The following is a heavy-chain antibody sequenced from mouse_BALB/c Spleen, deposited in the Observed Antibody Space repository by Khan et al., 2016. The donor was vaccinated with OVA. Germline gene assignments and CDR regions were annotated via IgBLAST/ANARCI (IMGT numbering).Heavy chain of an antibody. Sequence: QIQLVQSGPELKKPGETVKISCKASGYTFTNYGMNWVKQAPGKGLKWMGWINTYSGEPTYADDFKGRSAFSLETSASTAYLQIKNLKNEDTATDCGARSHSYWYFDVWGAGTTGTVSS. CDR3: ARSHSYWYFDV. CDR2: INTYSGEP. V-gene: IGHV9-3-1*01. J-gene: IGHJ1*01. CDR1: GYTFTNYG.